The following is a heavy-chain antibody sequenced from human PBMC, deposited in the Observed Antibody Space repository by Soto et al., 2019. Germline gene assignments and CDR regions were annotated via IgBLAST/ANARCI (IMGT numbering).Heavy chain of an antibody. CDR3: AKDTLATVTTEIDY. CDR1: GFTFDDYA. Sequence: EVQLVESGGGLVQPGRSLRLSCAASGFTFDDYAMHWVRQAPGKGLEWVSGISWNSGSIGYADSVKGRFTISRDNAKNSLYLQKNSLRAEDTALYYCAKDTLATVTTEIDYWGQGTLVTVSS. J-gene: IGHJ4*02. CDR2: ISWNSGSI. V-gene: IGHV3-9*01. D-gene: IGHD4-17*01.